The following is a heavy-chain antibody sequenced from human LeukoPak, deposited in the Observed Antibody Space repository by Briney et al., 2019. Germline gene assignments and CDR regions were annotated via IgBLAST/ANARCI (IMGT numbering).Heavy chain of an antibody. V-gene: IGHV3-74*01. CDR2: INGDGNTI. D-gene: IGHD5-18*01. J-gene: IGHJ4*02. CDR3: VENGDTAMVNPFRY. CDR1: GFTFSSYW. Sequence: LGGCLRLSCAASGFTFSSYWMHWVRQAPGKGLVWVSRINGDGNTINYADSVRGRFTISRDNAKNTLYLQMNSLRADDTAVYFCVENGDTAMVNPFRYWGQGTLVTVSS.